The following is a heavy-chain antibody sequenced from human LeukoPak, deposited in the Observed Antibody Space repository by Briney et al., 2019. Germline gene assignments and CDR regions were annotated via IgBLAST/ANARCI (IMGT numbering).Heavy chain of an antibody. V-gene: IGHV4-59*01. Sequence: PSETLSLTCTVPGGSISSYYWSWTRQPPGEGLEWIGYIYYSGSTNYNPSLKSRVTISVDTSKNQFSLKLSSVTAADTAVYYCATGDYYYDSSGYYIRSDAFDIWGQGTMVTVSS. CDR1: GGSISSYY. CDR2: IYYSGST. D-gene: IGHD3-22*01. CDR3: ATGDYYYDSSGYYIRSDAFDI. J-gene: IGHJ3*02.